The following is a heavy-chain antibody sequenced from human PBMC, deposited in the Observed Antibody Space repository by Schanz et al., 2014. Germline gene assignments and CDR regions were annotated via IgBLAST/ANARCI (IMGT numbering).Heavy chain of an antibody. J-gene: IGHJ3*01. CDR3: STDLTAVDYDAIGL. Sequence: EMQLLESGGGLAQPGGSLRLACAASGFNFNTYAMSWVRQAPGKGLEWVGRIKSKVDGGTTDNAAPVQGRFTISRDDSKNTLHLQMNSLKTEDTAVYYCSTDLTAVDYDAIGLWGQGTMVNVSS. CDR1: GFNFNTYA. D-gene: IGHD4-17*01. V-gene: IGHV3-15*01. CDR2: IKSKVDGGTT.